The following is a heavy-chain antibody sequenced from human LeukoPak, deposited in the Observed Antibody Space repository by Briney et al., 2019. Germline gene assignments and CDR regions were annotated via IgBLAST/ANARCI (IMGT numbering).Heavy chain of an antibody. CDR3: AGTTYYDFWSGYYVPDFDY. V-gene: IGHV3-48*03. CDR2: ISSSGSTI. Sequence: GGSLRLSCAASGFTFSSYEMNWVRQAPGKGLEWVSYISSSGSTIYYADSVKGRFTISRDNAKNSLYLQMNSLRAEDTAVYYCAGTTYYDFWSGYYVPDFDYWGQGTLVTVSS. J-gene: IGHJ4*02. CDR1: GFTFSSYE. D-gene: IGHD3-3*01.